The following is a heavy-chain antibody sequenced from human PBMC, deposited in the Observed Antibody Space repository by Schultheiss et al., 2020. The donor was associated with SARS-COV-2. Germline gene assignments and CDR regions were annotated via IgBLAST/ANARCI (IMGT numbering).Heavy chain of an antibody. V-gene: IGHV3-23*01. CDR1: GFTFSSYA. CDR2: ISGSGGST. J-gene: IGHJ4*02. D-gene: IGHD6-13*01. Sequence: GGSLRLSCAASGFTFSSYAMSWVRQAPGKGLEWVSAISGSGGSTYYADSVKGRFTISRDNAKNSLYLQVNSLRAEDTAVYYCARVLYSSTSGLDYWGQGTLVTVSS. CDR3: ARVLYSSTSGLDY.